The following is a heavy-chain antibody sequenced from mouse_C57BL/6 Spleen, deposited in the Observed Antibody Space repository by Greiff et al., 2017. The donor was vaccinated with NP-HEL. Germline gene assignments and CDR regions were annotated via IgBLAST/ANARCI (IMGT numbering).Heavy chain of an antibody. J-gene: IGHJ2*01. D-gene: IGHD2-1*01. Sequence: EVQVVESGGGLVQPGGSMKLSCAASGFTFSDAWMDWVRQSPEKGLEWVAEIRNKANNHATYYAESVKGRFTISRDDSKSSVYLQMNSLRAEDTGIYYCTRPLYYAFDYWGQGTTLTVSS. CDR3: TRPLYYAFDY. V-gene: IGHV6-6*01. CDR1: GFTFSDAW. CDR2: IRNKANNHAT.